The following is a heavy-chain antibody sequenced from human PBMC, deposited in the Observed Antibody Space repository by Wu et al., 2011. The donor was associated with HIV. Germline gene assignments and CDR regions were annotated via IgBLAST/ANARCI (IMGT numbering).Heavy chain of an antibody. D-gene: IGHD5-24*01. CDR2: IIPIFPTA. V-gene: IGHV1-69*14. Sequence: QVQLVQSGAEVKKPGSSVKVSCKASGGTFSSYSISWVRQAPGQGLEWMGGIIPIFPTANYAQKFQGRVTITADKSTSTAYMELSSLRSEDTAVYYCALTKGGMATTEEFDPWSQGALVTVSS. CDR1: GGTFSSYS. CDR3: ALTKGGMATTEEFDP. J-gene: IGHJ5*02.